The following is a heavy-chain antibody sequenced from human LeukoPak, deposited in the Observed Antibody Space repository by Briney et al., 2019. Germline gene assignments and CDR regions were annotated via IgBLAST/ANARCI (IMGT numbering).Heavy chain of an antibody. D-gene: IGHD6-6*01. CDR1: GGTFSSYA. CDR2: IIPIFGTA. J-gene: IGHJ3*02. CDR3: ARDFSPQLPPGSYDAFDI. V-gene: IGHV1-69*13. Sequence: GASVKVSCKASGGTFSSYAISWVRQAPGQGLEWMGGIIPIFGTANYAQKFQGRVTITADESTSTAYMELSSLRSEDTAVYYCARDFSPQLPPGSYDAFDIWGQGTMVTVSS.